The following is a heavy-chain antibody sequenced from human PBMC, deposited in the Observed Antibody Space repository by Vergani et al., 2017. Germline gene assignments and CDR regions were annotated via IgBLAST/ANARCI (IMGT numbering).Heavy chain of an antibody. D-gene: IGHD5-12*01. Sequence: QVKLQESGPGLLKPSQTLSLTCTVSGESIRNGYYWGWIRQPPGKGLEWIGSIYHSGSTHYNPSLKSRVTISVDTSKNDFSLKVTSVTAADTAVYYCTRQPQEGASGPPSVPTWGQGISVIVSS. J-gene: IGHJ4*02. V-gene: IGHV4-38-2*02. CDR1: GESIRNGYY. CDR2: IYHSGST. CDR3: TRQPQEGASGPPSVPT.